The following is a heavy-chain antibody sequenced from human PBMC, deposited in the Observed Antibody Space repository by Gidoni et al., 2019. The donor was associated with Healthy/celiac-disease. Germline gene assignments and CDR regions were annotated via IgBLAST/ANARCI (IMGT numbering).Heavy chain of an antibody. V-gene: IGHV3-48*02. CDR3: ARDTLFITMVRGRRYYYGMDV. Sequence: SSSSSTIYYADSVKGRFTISRDNAKNSLYLQMNSLRDEDTAVYYCARDTLFITMVRGRRYYYGMDVWGQGTTVTVSS. D-gene: IGHD3-10*01. CDR2: SSSSSTI. J-gene: IGHJ6*02.